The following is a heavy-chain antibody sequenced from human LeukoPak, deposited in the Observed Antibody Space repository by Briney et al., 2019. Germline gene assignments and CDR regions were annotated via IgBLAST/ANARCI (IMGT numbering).Heavy chain of an antibody. CDR3: ARGICSGGSCYPGGDY. CDR1: GYTFTGYY. J-gene: IGHJ4*02. Sequence: ASVKVSCKASGYTFTGYYMHWVRQAPGQGLEWMGWINPSGGSTSYAQKFQGRVTMTRDMSTSTVYMELSSLRSEDTAVYYCARGICSGGSCYPGGDYWGQGTLVTVSS. V-gene: IGHV1-46*01. D-gene: IGHD2-15*01. CDR2: INPSGGST.